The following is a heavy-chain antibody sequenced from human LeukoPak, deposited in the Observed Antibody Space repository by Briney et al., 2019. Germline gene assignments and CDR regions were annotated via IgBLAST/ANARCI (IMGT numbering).Heavy chain of an antibody. CDR1: GFTFSSYS. Sequence: GGSLRLSCAASGFTFSSYSMDWVRQAPGKGLEWVSSISSSSSYIYYADSVKGRFTISRDNAKNSLYLQMNSLRAEDTAVYYCARDTLGYSYGYGDYWGQGTLVTVSS. D-gene: IGHD5-18*01. CDR3: ARDTLGYSYGYGDY. V-gene: IGHV3-21*01. J-gene: IGHJ4*02. CDR2: ISSSSSYI.